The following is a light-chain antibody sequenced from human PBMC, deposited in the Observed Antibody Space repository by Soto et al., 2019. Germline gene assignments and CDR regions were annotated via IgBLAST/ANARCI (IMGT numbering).Light chain of an antibody. Sequence: DIVMTQSPDSLAVSLGERATINCKSSQSVLYSSNNKNYLTWFQQKPGQPPKLLIYWASTRESWVRDRYSGSGSGTDFTLTISSLQTEDVAVYYCHQYYCSPYTFGQGTKLEIK. V-gene: IGKV4-1*01. CDR2: WAS. J-gene: IGKJ2*01. CDR3: HQYYCSPYT. CDR1: QSVLYSSNNKNY.